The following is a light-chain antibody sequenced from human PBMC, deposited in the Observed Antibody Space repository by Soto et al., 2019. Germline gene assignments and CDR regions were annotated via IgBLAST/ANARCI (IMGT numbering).Light chain of an antibody. CDR1: SSDVGDNNY. CDR2: DVT. J-gene: IGLJ1*01. V-gene: IGLV2-14*01. Sequence: QSALTQPASVSGSPGQSITISCTGTSSDVGDNNYVSWYQQHPGKAPKLMIYDVTHRPSGISNRFSGSKSGNTAFLTISGLQAEDEADYYCSSYTSSSTLYVFGTGTKLTVL. CDR3: SSYTSSSTLYV.